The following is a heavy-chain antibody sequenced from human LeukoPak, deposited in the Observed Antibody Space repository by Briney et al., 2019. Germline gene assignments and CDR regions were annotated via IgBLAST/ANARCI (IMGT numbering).Heavy chain of an antibody. D-gene: IGHD4-17*01. Sequence: PSETLSLTCTVSGGSISSGGYYWSWIRQHPGKGLEWIGYIYYSGSTSYNPSLKSRVTISVDTSKNQFSLKLSSVTAADTAVYYCARQNDYGDPNWFDPWGQGTLVTVSS. CDR3: ARQNDYGDPNWFDP. V-gene: IGHV4-30-4*08. J-gene: IGHJ5*02. CDR2: IYYSGST. CDR1: GGSISSGGYY.